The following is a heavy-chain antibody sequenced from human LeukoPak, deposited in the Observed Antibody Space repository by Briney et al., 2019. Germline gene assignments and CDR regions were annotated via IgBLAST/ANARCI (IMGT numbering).Heavy chain of an antibody. Sequence: PSETLSLTCTVSGGSISSGSYYWNWIRQPAGKGLEWIGRIYTSGSTNYNPSLKSRVTISVDTSKNQFSLKLSSVTAADTAVYYCARCYYGSGSCNFDYWGQGTLVTVSS. D-gene: IGHD3-10*01. CDR3: ARCYYGSGSCNFDY. V-gene: IGHV4-61*02. J-gene: IGHJ4*02. CDR1: GGSISSGSYY. CDR2: IYTSGST.